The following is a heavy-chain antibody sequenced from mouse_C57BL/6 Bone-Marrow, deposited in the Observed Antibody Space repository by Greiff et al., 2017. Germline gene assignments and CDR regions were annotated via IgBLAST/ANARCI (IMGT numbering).Heavy chain of an antibody. CDR1: GYTFTSYW. D-gene: IGHD2-5*01. CDR2: INPSNGGT. V-gene: IGHV1-53*01. CDR3: ARKRAYYSNFWFAY. Sequence: QVQLQQPGTELVKPGASVKLSCKASGYTFTSYWMHWVQQRPGQGLEWIGNINPSNGGTNYNEKFKSKATLTVDKSSSTAYMQLSSLTSEDSAVYYCARKRAYYSNFWFAYWGQGTLVTVSA. J-gene: IGHJ3*01.